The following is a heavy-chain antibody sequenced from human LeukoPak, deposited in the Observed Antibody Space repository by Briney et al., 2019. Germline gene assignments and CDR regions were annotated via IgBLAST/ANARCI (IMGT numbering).Heavy chain of an antibody. Sequence: PSETLSLTCTVSGGSISSYYWSWIRQPPGKGLEWIGYIYYSGSTNYNPSLKSRVTISVDTSKNQFSLKLSSVTAADTAVYYCARGANWGSSDYFDYWGQGTLVTVSS. CDR3: ARGANWGSSDYFDY. V-gene: IGHV4-59*01. D-gene: IGHD7-27*01. CDR2: IYYSGST. CDR1: GGSISSYY. J-gene: IGHJ4*02.